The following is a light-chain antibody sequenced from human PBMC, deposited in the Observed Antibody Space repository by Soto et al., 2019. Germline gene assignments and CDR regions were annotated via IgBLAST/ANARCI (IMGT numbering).Light chain of an antibody. V-gene: IGKV1-5*03. Sequence: DIQMTQSPSTLSASVGDRVTITCPASQSISSWLAGYQQKPGKAPKLLIYKASSVESGVPSRFSGSGSGTEFPLTISSLQPYDFASYYCQQYNSYSPITFGQGTKLEIK. CDR1: QSISSW. CDR2: KAS. CDR3: QQYNSYSPIT. J-gene: IGKJ2*01.